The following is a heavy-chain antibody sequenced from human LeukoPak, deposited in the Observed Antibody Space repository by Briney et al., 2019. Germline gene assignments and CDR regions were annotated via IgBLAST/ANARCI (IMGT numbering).Heavy chain of an antibody. Sequence: SETLSLTCTVSGDSINSYYWSWIRQPPGKGLEWIGYIYYSGSTNYNPSLKSRVTISVGTSKNQFSLRLSSVTAADTAVYYCARDRSGSYSRYYYYGMDVWGQGTTATVSS. CDR1: GDSINSYY. CDR2: IYYSGST. J-gene: IGHJ6*02. CDR3: ARDRSGSYSRYYYYGMDV. D-gene: IGHD1-26*01. V-gene: IGHV4-59*01.